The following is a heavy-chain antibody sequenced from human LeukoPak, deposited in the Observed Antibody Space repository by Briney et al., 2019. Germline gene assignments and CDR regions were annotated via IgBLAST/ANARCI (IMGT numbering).Heavy chain of an antibody. CDR2: IHYSGRT. CDR1: GDSVTTYY. CDR3: ARYFCSGDNCLHFDY. V-gene: IGHV4-59*02. Sequence: SETLSLTCTVSGDSVTTYYWGWIRQPPGKGLEWIGYIHYSGRTNSNPSLESRVTISVDMSKNQFSLKMSSVTAADTAMYYCARYFCSGDNCLHFDYWGQGTLVTVSS. D-gene: IGHD3/OR15-3a*01. J-gene: IGHJ4*02.